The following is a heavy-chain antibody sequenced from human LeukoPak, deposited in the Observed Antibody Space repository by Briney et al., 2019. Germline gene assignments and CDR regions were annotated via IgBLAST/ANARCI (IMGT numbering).Heavy chain of an antibody. D-gene: IGHD4-23*01. CDR2: ISAYNGNT. CDR1: GYTFTSYG. Sequence: ASVKVSCKASGYTFTSYGISWVRQAPGHGLEWMGWISAYNGNTNYAQKLQGRVAMTTDTSTSTAYMELRSLRSDDTAVYYCARETYGGNFDYWGQGTLVTVSS. CDR3: ARETYGGNFDY. J-gene: IGHJ4*02. V-gene: IGHV1-18*01.